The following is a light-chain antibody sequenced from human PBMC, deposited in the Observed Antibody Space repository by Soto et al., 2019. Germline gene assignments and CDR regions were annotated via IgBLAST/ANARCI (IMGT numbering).Light chain of an antibody. CDR2: DVS. CDR1: QNISSY. Sequence: IVLTQSPATLSLPPATRATLSFRSSQNISSYLIWYQQKPGQAPRLLIYDVSNRATGIPARFSGSGSGTDFTLTISSLETEDFAVYYCKQRSNWPRTFGKGTKVDIK. CDR3: KQRSNWPRT. V-gene: IGKV3-11*01. J-gene: IGKJ1*01.